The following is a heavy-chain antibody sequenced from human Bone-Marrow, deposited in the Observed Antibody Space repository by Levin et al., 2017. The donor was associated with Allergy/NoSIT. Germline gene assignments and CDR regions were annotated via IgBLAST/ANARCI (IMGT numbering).Heavy chain of an antibody. V-gene: IGHV3-13*04. CDR2: IGTAADS. Sequence: PGGSLRLSCAASGFTFSSYDMHWVRQATGRGLEWVSAIGTAADSYYSGSVKGRFTVSRDNAKNSFYLQMNSLRAGATAVYYCARVALPRECTSTSCYDSGYYFDDWGQGTLVTVSS. CDR3: ARVALPRECTSTSCYDSGYYFDD. J-gene: IGHJ4*02. CDR1: GFTFSSYD. D-gene: IGHD2-2*01.